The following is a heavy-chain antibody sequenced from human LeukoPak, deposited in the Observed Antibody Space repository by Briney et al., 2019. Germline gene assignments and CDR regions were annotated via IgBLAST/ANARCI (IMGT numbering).Heavy chain of an antibody. J-gene: IGHJ4*02. CDR3: ARPGRDSSSWYDFDY. CDR2: INHSGST. D-gene: IGHD6-13*01. CDR1: GVSFSGYY. Sequence: SETLSLTCAIYGVSFSGYYWSWIRQPPGKGLEWIGEINHSGSTNYNPSLKSRVTISVDTSKNQFSLKLSSVTAADTAVYYCARPGRDSSSWYDFDYWGQGTLVTVSS. V-gene: IGHV4-34*01.